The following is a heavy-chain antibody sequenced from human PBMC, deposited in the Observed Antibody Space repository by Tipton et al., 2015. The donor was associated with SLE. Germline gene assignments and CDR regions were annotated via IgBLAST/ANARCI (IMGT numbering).Heavy chain of an antibody. J-gene: IGHJ4*02. CDR1: AFRFSSYW. D-gene: IGHD1-1*01. V-gene: IGHV3-7*01. CDR3: ASGTWSGRAY. Sequence: SLRLSCAASAFRFSSYWMNWVRQGPGKGLEWVTSIKEDGSEKYYVDSVKGRFTISRDTARNGLYLQMNSLRAEDAAVYSCASGTWSGRAYWGQGSLVTVSS. CDR2: IKEDGSEK.